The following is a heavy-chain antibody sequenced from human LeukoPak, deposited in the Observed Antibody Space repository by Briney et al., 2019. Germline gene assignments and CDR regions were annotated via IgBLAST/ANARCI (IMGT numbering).Heavy chain of an antibody. CDR3: ARDVSSTPTWEFDY. D-gene: IGHD1-26*01. CDR1: GYTFADYF. CDR2: INANSGGT. V-gene: IGHV1-2*06. J-gene: IGHJ4*02. Sequence: GASVKVSCKTSGYTFADYFIHWVRQAPGQGLEWMGRINANSGGTEYQQKFQGRVTMTRDTSISTAYVEVNWLISDDTAIYYCARDVSSTPTWEFDYWVQGTMVTVSS.